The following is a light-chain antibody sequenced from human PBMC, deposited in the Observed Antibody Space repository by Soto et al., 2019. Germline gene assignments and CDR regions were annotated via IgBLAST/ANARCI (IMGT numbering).Light chain of an antibody. V-gene: IGKV3-20*01. CDR2: GAS. CDR1: QSVSSIY. CDR3: QQYGRSRWT. Sequence: EIVLTQSPGTLSLSPGERATLSCRASQSVSSIYLAWYQQKPGQAPRLLIYGASSRATGIPDRFSGSGSGADFTLTISRLEPEDFAVYYCQQYGRSRWTFGQGTKV. J-gene: IGKJ1*01.